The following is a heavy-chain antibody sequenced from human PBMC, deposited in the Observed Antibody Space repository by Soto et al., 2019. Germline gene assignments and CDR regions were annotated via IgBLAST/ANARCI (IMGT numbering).Heavy chain of an antibody. CDR1: GGTISSYY. CDR3: ARALKNCFDP. CDR2: IYYSGST. V-gene: IGHV4-59*01. J-gene: IGHJ5*02. Sequence: SETMSLPCTVSGGTISSYYWSWIRQPPGKGLEWIGYIYYSGSTNYNPSLKSRVTISVDTSKNQFSLKLSSVTAADTAVYYCARALKNCFDPWGQGTLVTVSS.